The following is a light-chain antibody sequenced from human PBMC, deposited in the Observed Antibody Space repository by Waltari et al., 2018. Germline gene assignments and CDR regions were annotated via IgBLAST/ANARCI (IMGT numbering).Light chain of an antibody. CDR2: GDI. Sequence: QSALTQPASVSGSPGQSITLSCTGTSSDIGGFNYVSWYQQYPGHAPKLIIYGDINRPSGISPRFSGSKSGNTASLTISGLQAEDEADYYCSSYTSNKTLLIFGGGTKLTF. CDR3: SSYTSNKTLLI. CDR1: SSDIGGFNY. J-gene: IGLJ2*01. V-gene: IGLV2-14*03.